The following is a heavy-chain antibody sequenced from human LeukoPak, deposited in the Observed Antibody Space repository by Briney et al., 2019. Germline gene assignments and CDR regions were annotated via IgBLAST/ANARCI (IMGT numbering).Heavy chain of an antibody. CDR2: TRTKASHGTT. J-gene: IGHJ4*02. Sequence: GSLSLSCTLAAPISGVFATRCFRQVEGKGLGWDGSTRTKASHGTTEYAASVKGRFTISRDDSKSIAYLQMNSLKTEDTAVYYCTIPYYGSGSYYDYFDYWGQGTLVTVS. D-gene: IGHD3-10*01. V-gene: IGHV3-49*03. CDR3: TIPYYGSGSYYDYFDY. CDR1: APISGVFA.